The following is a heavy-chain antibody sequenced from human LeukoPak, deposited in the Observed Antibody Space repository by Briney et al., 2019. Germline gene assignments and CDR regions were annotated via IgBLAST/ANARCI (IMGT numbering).Heavy chain of an antibody. CDR2: IYPRDSDT. Sequence: GESLQISPQGSGYIFSSYWIGWVRRPPGKGREGVGIIYPRDSDTRYSPSFQGQVTISVDKSIRTAYLQWTSLKAADAAIYYCARGDDYSSSRPFDPWGQGTLVIVSS. CDR3: ARGDDYSSSRPFDP. CDR1: GYIFSSYW. J-gene: IGHJ5*02. V-gene: IGHV5-51*01. D-gene: IGHD4-11*01.